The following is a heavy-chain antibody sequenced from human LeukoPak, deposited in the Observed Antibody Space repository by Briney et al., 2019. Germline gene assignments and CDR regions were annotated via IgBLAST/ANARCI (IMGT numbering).Heavy chain of an antibody. J-gene: IGHJ6*03. V-gene: IGHV4-59*01. CDR1: GGSISTYF. CDR2: MYYTGSS. D-gene: IGHD3-10*01. CDR3: ARGGSRSYYYVDF. Sequence: SSETLTLTCSVSGGSISTYFWTWIRQAPRKGLEWIGYMYYTGSSNYNPSLESRVAISIDTSKNEFSLKLTSVTPADTAVYYCARGGSRSYYYVDFWGNVTTVIVSS.